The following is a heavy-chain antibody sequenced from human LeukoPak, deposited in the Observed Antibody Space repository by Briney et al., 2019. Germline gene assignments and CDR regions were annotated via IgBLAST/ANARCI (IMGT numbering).Heavy chain of an antibody. D-gene: IGHD2-2*01. J-gene: IGHJ4*02. CDR1: GYTLTSYY. V-gene: IGHV1-46*01. Sequence: ASVKVSCKASGYTLTSYYMHWVRQAPGQGLEWMGIINPSGGSTSYAQKFQGRVTMTRDTSTSTVYMELSSLRSEDTAVYYCARVRVPATTPYYFDYWGQGTLVTVSS. CDR2: INPSGGST. CDR3: ARVRVPATTPYYFDY.